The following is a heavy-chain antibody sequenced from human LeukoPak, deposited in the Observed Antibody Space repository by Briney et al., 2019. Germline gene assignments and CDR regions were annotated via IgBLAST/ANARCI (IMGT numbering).Heavy chain of an antibody. V-gene: IGHV1-69*13. D-gene: IGHD3-10*01. J-gene: IGHJ4*02. CDR2: IIPIFGTA. Sequence: SVQVSCKASGGTFSSYAIRWVRQPPGQGLEWMGGIIPIFGTANYAQKFQGRVTITADESTSTAYMELSSLRSEDTAVYYCASAPRGWNFDYWGQGTLVTVSS. CDR3: ASAPRGWNFDY. CDR1: GGTFSSYA.